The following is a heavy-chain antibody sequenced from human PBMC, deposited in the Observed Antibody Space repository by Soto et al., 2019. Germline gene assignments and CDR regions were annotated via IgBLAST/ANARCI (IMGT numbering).Heavy chain of an antibody. CDR2: ISAHNGNT. J-gene: IGHJ4*02. CDR1: GYGFTTYG. V-gene: IGHV1-18*01. D-gene: IGHD1-1*01. Sequence: QVHLVQSGAEVQKPGASVKVSCKGSGYGFTTYGITWVRQAPGQGLEWMAWISAHNGNTNYAQKLQGRVTVTRDTSTSSAYMELRSLRSDDRAEYSCARGRYGDYWGQGALVTVSS. CDR3: ARGRYGDY.